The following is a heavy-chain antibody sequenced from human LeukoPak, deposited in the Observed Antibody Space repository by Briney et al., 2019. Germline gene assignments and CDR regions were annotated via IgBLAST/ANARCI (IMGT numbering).Heavy chain of an antibody. V-gene: IGHV3-48*02. CDR2: ISSRSTGI. J-gene: IGHJ4*02. CDR1: GFTFSTYS. Sequence: GGSLRLSCAASGFTFSTYSMNWVRQGPRKGLEWVSQISSRSTGIYYAESGKGRFTISRDNAKNSLYVQMNSLKDEDTAVYYCARAKTLTTSDYWGRGTLVTVSS. CDR3: ARAKTLTTSDY. D-gene: IGHD4-17*01.